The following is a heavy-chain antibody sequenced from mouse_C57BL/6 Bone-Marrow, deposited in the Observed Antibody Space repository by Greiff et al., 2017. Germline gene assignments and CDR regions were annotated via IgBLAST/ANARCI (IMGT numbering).Heavy chain of an antibody. J-gene: IGHJ4*01. V-gene: IGHV5-6*02. CDR2: ISSGGSYN. CDR3: ARPPIYYDYDDGYYAMDY. D-gene: IGHD2-4*01. CDR1: GFTFSSYG. Sequence: DVMLVESGGDLVKPGGSLKLSCAASGFTFSSYGMSWVRQTPDTRLEWVATISSGGSYNYYPDSVKGRFTLYRDNAKNTLYLQMSSLKSEDTAMYYCARPPIYYDYDDGYYAMDYWGQGNSVTFSS.